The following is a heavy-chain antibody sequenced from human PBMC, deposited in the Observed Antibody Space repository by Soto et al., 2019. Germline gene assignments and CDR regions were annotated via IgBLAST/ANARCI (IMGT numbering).Heavy chain of an antibody. J-gene: IGHJ4*02. Sequence: QLQLQESGPGLVKPSETLSLTCTVSVGSISSSSYYWGWIRQPPGKGLEWIGSIYYSGSTYYNPSLKSRVTRSVHPSKSQFPLKLSSVTAPDTAVYYCARQFPPDILVLVSANYYFDYWGQGTLVNVSS. CDR3: ARQFPPDILVLVSANYYFDY. CDR2: IYYSGST. D-gene: IGHD2-15*01. V-gene: IGHV4-39*01. CDR1: VGSISSSSYY.